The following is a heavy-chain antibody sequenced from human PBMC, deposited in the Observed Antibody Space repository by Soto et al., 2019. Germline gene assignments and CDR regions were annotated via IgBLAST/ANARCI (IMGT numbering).Heavy chain of an antibody. CDR1: GFTFSTYA. Sequence: PGGSLRLSCAASGFTFSTYAMSWVRQAPGKGLEWVSVISASATTTYYADSVKGRFTISRDNSKNTLYLQMNSLRAEDTAVHYCANSPDYYAGGYYYPYYFDYWGQGSLGTVSP. CDR3: ANSPDYYAGGYYYPYYFDY. J-gene: IGHJ4*02. D-gene: IGHD3-22*01. CDR2: ISASATTT. V-gene: IGHV3-23*01.